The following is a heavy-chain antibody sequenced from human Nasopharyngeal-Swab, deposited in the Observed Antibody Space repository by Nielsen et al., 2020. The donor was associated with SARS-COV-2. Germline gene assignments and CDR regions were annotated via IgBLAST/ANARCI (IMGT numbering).Heavy chain of an antibody. CDR1: GGSISSGGYY. D-gene: IGHD3-10*01. Sequence: SETLSLTCTVSGGSISSGGYYWSWIRQHPGKGLEWIGYIYYSGSTYYNPSLKSRVTISVDTSKNQFSLKLSSVTAADTAVYYCARIRTGITMVRGVIPAPALDFDYWGQGTLVTVSS. CDR3: ARIRTGITMVRGVIPAPALDFDY. CDR2: IYYSGST. J-gene: IGHJ4*02. V-gene: IGHV4-31*03.